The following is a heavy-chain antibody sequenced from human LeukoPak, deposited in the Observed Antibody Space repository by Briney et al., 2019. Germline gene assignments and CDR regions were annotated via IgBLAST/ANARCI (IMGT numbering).Heavy chain of an antibody. Sequence: ASLKLSCKASGYTFSHYGINWVRQAPGQRLEWILRNSTNNGNTNYAQNLQGRVTMTADTSTSTAYMELRSLRPDDTAVYYCVRDGGGLCYYDYMDVWGTGTTVTVSS. D-gene: IGHD3-16*01. CDR1: GYTFSHYG. V-gene: IGHV1-18*01. CDR3: VRDGGGLCYYDYMDV. J-gene: IGHJ6*03. CDR2: NSTNNGNT.